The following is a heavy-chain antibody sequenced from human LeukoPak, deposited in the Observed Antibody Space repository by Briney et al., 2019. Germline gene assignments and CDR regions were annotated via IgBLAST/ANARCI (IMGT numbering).Heavy chain of an antibody. V-gene: IGHV3-23*01. CDR2: ISGSGGST. CDR3: AKGHVMIIVGATDFDY. D-gene: IGHD1-26*01. J-gene: IGHJ4*02. CDR1: GFTFSSYA. Sequence: QPGGSLRLSCAASGFTFSSYAMSWVRQAPGKGLEWVSAISGSGGSTYYADSVKGRFTISRDNSKNTLYLQMNSLRAEDTAVYYWAKGHVMIIVGATDFDYWGQGTLVTVSS.